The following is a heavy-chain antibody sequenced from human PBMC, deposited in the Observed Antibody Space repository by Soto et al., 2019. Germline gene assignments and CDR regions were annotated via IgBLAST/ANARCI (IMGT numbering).Heavy chain of an antibody. CDR1: GFTFNNAR. CDR2: IKGEADGGTT. CDR3: TTGLSNGYYNFDY. Sequence: PAESLRLSYPASGFTFNNARMSWVRQDPGKGLEWVGRIKGEADGGTTDYAAPVKGRITISRDHSKDTLYLQMNSLKTEDTAVYYCTTGLSNGYYNFDYWGQGT. J-gene: IGHJ4*02. V-gene: IGHV3-15*01. D-gene: IGHD3-22*01.